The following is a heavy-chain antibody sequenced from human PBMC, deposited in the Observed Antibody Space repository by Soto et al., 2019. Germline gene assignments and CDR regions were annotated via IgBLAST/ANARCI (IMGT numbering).Heavy chain of an antibody. CDR1: GYTFTSYY. CDR3: ARDPTTGRRSGYYYYYYGMDV. V-gene: IGHV1-46*01. D-gene: IGHD3-10*01. J-gene: IGHJ6*02. Sequence: ASVKVSCKASGYTFTSYYMHWVRQAPGQGLEWMGIINPSGGSTSYAQKFQGRVTMTRDTSTSTVYMELSSLRSEDTAVYYCARDPTTGRRSGYYYYYYGMDVWGQGTTVTV. CDR2: INPSGGST.